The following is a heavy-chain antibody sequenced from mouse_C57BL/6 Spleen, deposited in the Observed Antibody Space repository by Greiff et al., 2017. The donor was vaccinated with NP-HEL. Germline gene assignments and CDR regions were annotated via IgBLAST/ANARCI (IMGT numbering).Heavy chain of an antibody. CDR2: ISSGSSTI. V-gene: IGHV5-17*01. CDR1: GFTFSDYG. Sequence: EVNVVESGGGLVKPGGSLKLSCAASGFTFSDYGMHWVRQAPEKGLEWVAYISSGSSTIYYADTVKGRFTISRDNAKNTLFLQMTSLRSEDTAMYYCAIVYDYLYAMDYWGQGTSVTVSS. J-gene: IGHJ4*01. D-gene: IGHD2-4*01. CDR3: AIVYDYLYAMDY.